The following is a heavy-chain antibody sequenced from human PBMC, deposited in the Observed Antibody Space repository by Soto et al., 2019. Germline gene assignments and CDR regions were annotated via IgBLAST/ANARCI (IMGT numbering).Heavy chain of an antibody. Sequence: GGSLRLSCAASGFTFSSYAIHWVRQAPGKGLEWVTLISFDGDNEYYADSVKGRFTISRDNSKNTVYLQMNSLGAEDTALYYCARDLFGATPGSFDYHRQRTLFTVCS. CDR2: ISFDGDNE. J-gene: IGHJ4*01. V-gene: IGHV3-30-3*01. CDR1: GFTFSSYA. CDR3: ARDLFGATPGSFDY. D-gene: IGHD6-13*01.